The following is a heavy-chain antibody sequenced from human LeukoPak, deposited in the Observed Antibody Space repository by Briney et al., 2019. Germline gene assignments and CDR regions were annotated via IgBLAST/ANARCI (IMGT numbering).Heavy chain of an antibody. Sequence: ASVKVSCTASGYTFTGYYMHWVRQAPGQGVEWMGWINPNSGGTNYAQKFQGRVTMTRDTSISTAYMELSRLRSDDTAVYYCARDGQRWLQLPVYWGQGTLVTVSS. CDR2: INPNSGGT. CDR3: ARDGQRWLQLPVY. CDR1: GYTFTGYY. J-gene: IGHJ4*02. V-gene: IGHV1-2*02. D-gene: IGHD5-24*01.